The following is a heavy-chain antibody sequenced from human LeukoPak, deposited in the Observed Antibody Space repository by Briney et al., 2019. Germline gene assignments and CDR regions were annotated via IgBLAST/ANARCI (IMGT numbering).Heavy chain of an antibody. Sequence: GGSLRLSCAASGFTFSSYSMNWVRQAPGKGLEWLSYISTSSDTIYYADSVKGRFTISRDNAKNSLYLQMNSLRDEDTAVYYCARDEAVAGTDYYYYGMDVWGQGTTVTVSS. D-gene: IGHD6-19*01. V-gene: IGHV3-48*02. CDR1: GFTFSSYS. J-gene: IGHJ6*02. CDR3: ARDEAVAGTDYYYYGMDV. CDR2: ISTSSDTI.